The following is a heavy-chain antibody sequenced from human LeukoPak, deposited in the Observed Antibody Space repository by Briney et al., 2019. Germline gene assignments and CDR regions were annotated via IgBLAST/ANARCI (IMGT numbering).Heavy chain of an antibody. CDR3: ARGDYCSGGSCYLNY. V-gene: IGHV4-59*08. Sequence: SETLSLTCTVSGGSISSYYWSWIRQPPGRGLEWVGYIYYSGSTNYNPSLKSRVTISVDTSKNQFSLKLSSVTAADTAVYYCARGDYCSGGSCYLNYWGQGTLVTVSS. D-gene: IGHD2-15*01. J-gene: IGHJ4*02. CDR2: IYYSGST. CDR1: GGSISSYY.